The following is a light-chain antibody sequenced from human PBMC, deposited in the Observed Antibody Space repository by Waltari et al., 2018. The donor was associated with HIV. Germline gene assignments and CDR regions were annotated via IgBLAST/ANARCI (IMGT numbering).Light chain of an antibody. CDR2: GAS. Sequence: DTPMTRSHSPLPDLDGEGVSTTCGASQGLGNSLAWYQQKLGNAPKFLLYGASRLESGVPSRFSGSGSGTDFTLTIDNLQPEDFATYYCQQYLNGPLTFGGGTKVEI. CDR1: QGLGNS. CDR3: QQYLNGPLT. V-gene: IGKV1-NL1*01. J-gene: IGKJ4*01.